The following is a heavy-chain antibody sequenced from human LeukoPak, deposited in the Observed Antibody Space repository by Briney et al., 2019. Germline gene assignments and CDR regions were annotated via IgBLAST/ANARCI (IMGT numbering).Heavy chain of an antibody. J-gene: IGHJ5*02. CDR3: ARHSIRFDP. Sequence: SETLSLTCTVSGGSISSYYWSWIRQPPGKGLEWIGYISYSGSTNCNPSLKSRVTISVDTSKNQFSLKLTSVTAADTAVYYCARHSIRFDPWGQGTLVTVSS. V-gene: IGHV4-59*08. CDR2: ISYSGST. CDR1: GGSISSYY.